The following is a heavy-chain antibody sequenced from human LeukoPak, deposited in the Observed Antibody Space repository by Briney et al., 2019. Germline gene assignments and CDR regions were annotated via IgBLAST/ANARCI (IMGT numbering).Heavy chain of an antibody. D-gene: IGHD6-19*01. CDR1: GGSFSGYY. Sequence: SETLSLTCAVYGGSFSGYYWSWIRQPPGKGLEWIGEINHSGSTNYNPSLKSRVTISVDTSKNQFSLKLSSVTAADTAVYYCARGVNSSGWFSLSSLQLDFDYWGQGTLVTVSS. J-gene: IGHJ4*02. V-gene: IGHV4-34*01. CDR3: ARGVNSSGWFSLSSLQLDFDY. CDR2: INHSGST.